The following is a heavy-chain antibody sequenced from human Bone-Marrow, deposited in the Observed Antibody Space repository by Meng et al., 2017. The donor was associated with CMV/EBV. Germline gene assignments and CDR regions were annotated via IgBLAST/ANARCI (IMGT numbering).Heavy chain of an antibody. V-gene: IGHV3-21*01. CDR1: GFTFSSYS. D-gene: IGHD6-13*01. CDR2: ISSSSSYI. J-gene: IGHJ3*02. Sequence: GESLKISCAASGFTFSSYSMNWVRQAPGKGLEWVSSISSSSSYIYYADSVKGRFTISRDNAKNSLYLQMNSLRAEDTAVYYCAREGQQMAFDAFDIWGQGTMVTVPS. CDR3: AREGQQMAFDAFDI.